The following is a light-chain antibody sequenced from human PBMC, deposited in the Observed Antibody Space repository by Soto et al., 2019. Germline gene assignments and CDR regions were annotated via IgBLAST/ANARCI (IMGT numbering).Light chain of an antibody. CDR3: QTWSTDIRV. CDR2: VNSDGSH. V-gene: IGLV4-69*01. J-gene: IGLJ3*02. Sequence: QSVLTQSPSASASLGASVKLTCTLSSGHKSYAIAWHQQQPEKGPRYLMKVNSDGSHSKGDGIPDRFSGSSSGAERYLTISSLQSEDEADYCCQTWSTDIRVFGGGTKLTVL. CDR1: SGHKSYA.